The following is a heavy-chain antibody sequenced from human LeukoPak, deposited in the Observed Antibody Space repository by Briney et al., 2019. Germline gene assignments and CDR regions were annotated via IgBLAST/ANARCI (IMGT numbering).Heavy chain of an antibody. Sequence: SETLSLTCAVYGGSFSGYYWSWIRQPPGKGLEWIGEINHSGSTNYNPSLKSRVTISVDTSKNQFSLKLSSVTAADTAVYYRARDKRNYYDSSGYNWFDPWGQGTLVTVSS. CDR3: ARDKRNYYDSSGYNWFDP. CDR1: GGSFSGYY. J-gene: IGHJ5*02. V-gene: IGHV4-34*01. CDR2: INHSGST. D-gene: IGHD3-22*01.